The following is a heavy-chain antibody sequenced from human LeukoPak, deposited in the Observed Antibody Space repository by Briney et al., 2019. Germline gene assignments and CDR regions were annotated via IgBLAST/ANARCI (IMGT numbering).Heavy chain of an antibody. Sequence: GGSLRLSCAASGFTFNNYAIHWVRQAPGKGLEWVALISFDGTDKYYADSVKGRFTISRDNSKNTLYLQMNSLRAEDTAVYYCARERAGTDFDYWGQGTLVTVSS. D-gene: IGHD6-13*01. CDR3: ARERAGTDFDY. CDR2: ISFDGTDK. J-gene: IGHJ4*02. V-gene: IGHV3-30-3*01. CDR1: GFTFNNYA.